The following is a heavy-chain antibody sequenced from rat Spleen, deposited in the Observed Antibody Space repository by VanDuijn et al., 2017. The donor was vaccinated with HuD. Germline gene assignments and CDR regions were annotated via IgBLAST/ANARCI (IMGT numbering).Heavy chain of an antibody. V-gene: IGHV5-29*01. CDR1: GFIFSNYG. Sequence: EVQLAESDGGLVQPGRSIKLSCAASGFIFSNYGMAWVRQAPKKGLEWVATISYDGSSTYYRDSVKGRYTISRDNAKSTLYLQMDSLRSEDTATYYCAADGTRVSRFAYWGQGTLVTVSS. J-gene: IGHJ3*01. CDR2: ISYDGSST. CDR3: AADGTRVSRFAY. D-gene: IGHD1-4*01.